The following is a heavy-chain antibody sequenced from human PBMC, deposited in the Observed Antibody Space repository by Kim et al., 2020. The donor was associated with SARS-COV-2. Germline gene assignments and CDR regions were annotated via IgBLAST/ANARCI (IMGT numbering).Heavy chain of an antibody. CDR2: ISGNGGST. CDR3: ARVPSSWYRGWYFDY. Sequence: GGSLRLSCAASGFAFSNYAMSWVRQAPGKGLEWVSTISGNGGSTYSADSVKGRFTISSDNSKNTLYLQMNSLRAEDTAVYYCARVPSSWYRGWYFDYWG. V-gene: IGHV3-23*01. CDR1: GFAFSNYA. J-gene: IGHJ4*01. D-gene: IGHD6-13*01.